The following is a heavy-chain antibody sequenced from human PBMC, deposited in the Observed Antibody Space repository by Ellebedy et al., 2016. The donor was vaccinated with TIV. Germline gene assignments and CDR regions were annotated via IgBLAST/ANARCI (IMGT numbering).Heavy chain of an antibody. CDR2: ISTHNGNT. CDR3: ARGGVIVPAATNDY. V-gene: IGHV1-18*01. D-gene: IGHD2-2*01. J-gene: IGHJ4*02. CDR1: SYAFTSYG. Sequence: ASVKVSXKASSYAFTSYGISWVRQAPGQGLEWMGWISTHNGNTNSAQNFQGRVTMTTDTSTSTAYMDLRSLTSDDTAIYYCARGGVIVPAATNDYWGQGTLVTVSS.